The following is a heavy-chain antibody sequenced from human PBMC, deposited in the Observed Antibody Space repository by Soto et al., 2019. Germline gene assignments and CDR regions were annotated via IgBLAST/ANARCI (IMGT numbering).Heavy chain of an antibody. V-gene: IGHV5-51*01. CDR1: GYSFTSYW. CDR2: IYPGDSDT. CDR3: ARVGYYDILTGYLSLNYYYRGIDV. D-gene: IGHD3-9*01. J-gene: IGHJ6*04. Sequence: GESLKISCKGSGYSFTSYWIGWVRQMPGKGLEWMGIIYPGDSDTRYSPSFQGQVTISADKSISTAYLQWSSLKASDTAMYYCARVGYYDILTGYLSLNYYYRGIDVWGKGTTVTVSS.